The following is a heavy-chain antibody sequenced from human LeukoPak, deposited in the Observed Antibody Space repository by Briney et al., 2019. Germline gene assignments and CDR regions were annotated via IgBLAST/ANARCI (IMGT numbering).Heavy chain of an antibody. J-gene: IGHJ4*02. CDR3: ARELGKQLLGYYFDY. Sequence: ASVKVSCKASGYTFTSYYMHWVRQAPGQGLEWMGIINPSGGSTSYAQKFQGRVTMTRDTSTSTVYMELSSLRSEDTAVYYCARELGKQLLGYYFDYWGQGTLVTVSS. D-gene: IGHD6-6*01. CDR1: GYTFTSYY. V-gene: IGHV1-46*01. CDR2: INPSGGST.